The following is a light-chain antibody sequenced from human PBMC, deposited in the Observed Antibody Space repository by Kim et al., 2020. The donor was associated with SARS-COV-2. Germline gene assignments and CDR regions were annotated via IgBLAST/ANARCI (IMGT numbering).Light chain of an antibody. V-gene: IGLV1-40*01. Sequence: QSVLTQPPSVSAAPGQRVTISCYGTGSNIGSDYVVHWYHQLPGAAPKVDIYSNDKRPSGVPDRFSGSQSGPSASLAITGLQPDDEGYSYCQSFDSNLRGAVFGGGTRLTVL. CDR1: GSNIGSDYV. J-gene: IGLJ3*02. CDR2: SND. CDR3: QSFDSNLRGAV.